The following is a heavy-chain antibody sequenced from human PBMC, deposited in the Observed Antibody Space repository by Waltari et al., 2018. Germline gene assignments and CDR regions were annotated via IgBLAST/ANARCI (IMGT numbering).Heavy chain of an antibody. J-gene: IGHJ4*02. D-gene: IGHD6-19*01. CDR1: GGSFSGYY. Sequence: QVQLQQWGAGLLKPSETLSLTCAVYGGSFSGYYWSWIRQPPGKGLEWIGEINHSGSTNYNPSLKSRVTISVDTSKNQFSLKLSSVTAADTAVYYCARSTDSSGWYADYWGQGTLVIVSS. V-gene: IGHV4-34*01. CDR3: ARSTDSSGWYADY. CDR2: INHSGST.